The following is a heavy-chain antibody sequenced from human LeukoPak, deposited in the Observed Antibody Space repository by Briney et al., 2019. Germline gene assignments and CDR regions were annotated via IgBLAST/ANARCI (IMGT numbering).Heavy chain of an antibody. J-gene: IGHJ4*02. CDR3: ATDGGYYFDY. CDR1: GYTFTSYY. D-gene: IGHD2-15*01. V-gene: IGHV1-24*01. Sequence: ASVKVSCKASGYTFTSYYMHWVRQAPGEGLEWMGGFDPEDGETIYAQKFQGRVTMTEDTSTDTAYMELSSLRSEDTAVYYCATDGGYYFDYWGQGTLVTVSS. CDR2: FDPEDGET.